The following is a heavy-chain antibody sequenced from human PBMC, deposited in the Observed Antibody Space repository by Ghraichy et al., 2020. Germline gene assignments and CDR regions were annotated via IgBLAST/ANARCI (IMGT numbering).Heavy chain of an antibody. CDR2: ISGSGGST. J-gene: IGHJ6*02. Sequence: GGSLRLSCAASGFTFSSYAMSWVRQAPGKGLEWVSAISGSGGSTYYADSVKGRFTISRDNSKNTLYLQMNSLRAEDTAVYYCAKLLGRGNYYYYYGMDVWGQGTTVTVSS. CDR3: AKLLGRGNYYYYYGMDV. V-gene: IGHV3-23*01. CDR1: GFTFSSYA.